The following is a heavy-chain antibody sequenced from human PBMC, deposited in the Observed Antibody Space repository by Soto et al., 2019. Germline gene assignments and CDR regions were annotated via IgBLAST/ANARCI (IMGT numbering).Heavy chain of an antibody. V-gene: IGHV3-30*03. CDR3: VAGQYFFDY. D-gene: IGHD6-19*01. CDR1: GFSFSSYV. Sequence: QVQLVESGGGVVQPGRSLRLSCAASGFSFSSYVMQWVRQAPGKGLEWVAVISYDGSNKYYADSVKDRFTISRDNSKKTLYLQMNSLRADDTAVYYCVAGQYFFDYCGQGTLVTVSS. J-gene: IGHJ4*02. CDR2: ISYDGSNK.